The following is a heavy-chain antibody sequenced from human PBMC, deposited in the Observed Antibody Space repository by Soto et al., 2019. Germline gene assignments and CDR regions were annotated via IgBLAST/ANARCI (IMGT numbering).Heavy chain of an antibody. CDR2: IYYSGST. Sequence: SETLSLTCTVSGGSISSSSYYWGWIRQPPGKGLEWIGSIYYSGSTYYNPSLKSRVTISVDTSKNQFSLKLSSVPPADTAVYYLACPGYCSSTSCYSFFFDYGGQGTLVTVSS. CDR3: ACPGYCSSTSCYSFFFDY. J-gene: IGHJ4*02. D-gene: IGHD2-2*01. V-gene: IGHV4-39*01. CDR1: GGSISSSSYY.